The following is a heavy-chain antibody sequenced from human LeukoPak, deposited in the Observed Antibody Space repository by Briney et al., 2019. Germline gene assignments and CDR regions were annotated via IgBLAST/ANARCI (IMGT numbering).Heavy chain of an antibody. Sequence: SETLSLTCTVSGGSFSSGSYYWRWIRQPPGTGLEWIGYIYYSGSTNYNPSLKSRVTISVDTSKNQFSLKLSSVTAADTAVYYCATGYSGPDAFDIWGQGTMVTVSS. CDR2: IYYSGST. CDR1: GGSFSSGSYY. D-gene: IGHD5-12*01. V-gene: IGHV4-61*01. CDR3: ATGYSGPDAFDI. J-gene: IGHJ3*02.